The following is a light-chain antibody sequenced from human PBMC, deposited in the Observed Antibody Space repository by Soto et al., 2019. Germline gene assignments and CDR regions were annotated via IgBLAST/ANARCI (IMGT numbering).Light chain of an antibody. CDR1: QSVSSIY. CDR2: GAS. J-gene: IGKJ2*01. V-gene: IGKV3-20*01. Sequence: EIVLTQSPGTLSLSPGERATLSCRASQSVSSIYLAWYQQKPGQAPRLLIYGASSRATGIPDRFSGSGSGADFTLNISRLEPEDFAVYYCQQYNYSPYTFGQGTKLEI. CDR3: QQYNYSPYT.